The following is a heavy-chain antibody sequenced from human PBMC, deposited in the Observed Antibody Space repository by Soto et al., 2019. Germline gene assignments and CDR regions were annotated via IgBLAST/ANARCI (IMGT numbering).Heavy chain of an antibody. D-gene: IGHD2-21*02. CDR3: ARGGGFCGADCYKGGIDY. Sequence: PGGSLRLSCAASGFTFSPYTMHWVRQTPGKGLEWVAVISYDGSDKYYAGSVRGRFTISRDNSKNTLFLQMNSLRAEDTALYYCARGGGFCGADCYKGGIDYWGKGALVTVSS. CDR1: GFTFSPYT. CDR2: ISYDGSDK. J-gene: IGHJ4*02. V-gene: IGHV3-30-3*01.